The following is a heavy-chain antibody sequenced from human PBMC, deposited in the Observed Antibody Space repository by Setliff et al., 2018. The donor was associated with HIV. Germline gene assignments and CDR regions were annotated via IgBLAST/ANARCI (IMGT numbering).Heavy chain of an antibody. V-gene: IGHV1-18*01. D-gene: IGHD6-19*01. CDR2: ISPYNGHT. CDR1: GYTFKTYG. J-gene: IGHJ6*02. CDR3: ARLGSGWSDSYYYAMDV. Sequence: GASVKVSCKASGYTFKTYGISWVRQAPGHGLEWMGWISPYNGHTNYAQNFQGRVTMTIDTSTSRAYMELKSLTSDDTAAYFCARLGSGWSDSYYYAMDVWGQGTTGTVS.